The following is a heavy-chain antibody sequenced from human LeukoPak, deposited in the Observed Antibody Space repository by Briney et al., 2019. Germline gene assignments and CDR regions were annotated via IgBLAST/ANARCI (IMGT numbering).Heavy chain of an antibody. D-gene: IGHD3-22*01. CDR1: GFTFSINA. J-gene: IGHJ4*02. V-gene: IGHV3-30-3*01. Sequence: GGSLRLSCEGSGFTFSINAMHWVRQAPGKELEWLAVISYDGTKQYFADSVKGRFTISRDNVKNSLYLEMNSLRVEDSAVYYCARDHYFDISGYLDYWGQGTPVTVSS. CDR3: ARDHYFDISGYLDY. CDR2: ISYDGTKQ.